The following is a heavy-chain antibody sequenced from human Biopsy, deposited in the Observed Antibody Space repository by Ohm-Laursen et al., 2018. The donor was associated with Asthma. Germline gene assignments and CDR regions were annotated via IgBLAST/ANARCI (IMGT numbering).Heavy chain of an antibody. D-gene: IGHD3-10*01. CDR3: ARDMGAGPNQPPSGSGSSHLYGMDV. J-gene: IGHJ6*02. Sequence: SLRLSCAAFGLSFDDYAMFWVRQAPGKGLEWVSGISWNSGTIGYADSVKGRFTISRDNAKNSLYLQMNSLGPEDTAVYYCARDMGAGPNQPPSGSGSSHLYGMDVWGQGTTVTVSS. V-gene: IGHV3-9*01. CDR1: GLSFDDYA. CDR2: ISWNSGTI.